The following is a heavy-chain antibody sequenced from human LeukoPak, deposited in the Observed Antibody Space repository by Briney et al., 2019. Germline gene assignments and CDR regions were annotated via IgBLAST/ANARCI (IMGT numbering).Heavy chain of an antibody. CDR2: IVVGSGNT. J-gene: IGHJ4*02. V-gene: IGHV1-58*01. CDR3: ATDDVTTGTKTALGY. CDR1: GFTFTSSA. Sequence: SVKVSCKASGFTFTSSAVQWVRRARGQGLEWGGWIVVGSGNTNYAQKFQERVTINRDMSTSTAYMELSSLRSEDTAVYYCATDDVTTGTKTALGYWGQGTLVTVSS. D-gene: IGHD1-1*01.